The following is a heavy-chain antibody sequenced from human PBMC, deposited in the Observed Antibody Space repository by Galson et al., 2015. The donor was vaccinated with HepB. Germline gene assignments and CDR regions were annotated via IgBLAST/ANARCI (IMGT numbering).Heavy chain of an antibody. D-gene: IGHD3-22*01. V-gene: IGHV1-46*01. J-gene: IGHJ4*02. CDR3: ARASSVDYYDSSGYYYGY. Sequence: SVKVSCKASGYTFTSYYLHWVRQAPGQGLEWMGIINPSGGSTNYAQKFQGRVTMTRDTSTSTVYMELSSLRSEDTAVYYCARASSVDYYDSSGYYYGYWGQGTLVTVSS. CDR1: GYTFTSYY. CDR2: INPSGGST.